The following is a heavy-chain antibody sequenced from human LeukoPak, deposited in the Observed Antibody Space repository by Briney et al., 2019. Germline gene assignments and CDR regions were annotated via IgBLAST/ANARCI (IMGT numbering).Heavy chain of an antibody. Sequence: PGGSLRLSCAASRFTFSSYWMSWVRQAPGKGLEWVANIKQDGSEKYYVDSVKGRFTISRDNAKNSLYLQMNSLRAEDTAVYYCARLNDYGDFDAFDIWGQGTMVTVSS. V-gene: IGHV3-7*01. CDR3: ARLNDYGDFDAFDI. CDR2: IKQDGSEK. D-gene: IGHD4-17*01. J-gene: IGHJ3*02. CDR1: RFTFSSYW.